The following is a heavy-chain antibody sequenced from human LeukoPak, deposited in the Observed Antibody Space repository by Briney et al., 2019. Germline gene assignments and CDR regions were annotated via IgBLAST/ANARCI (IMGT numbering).Heavy chain of an antibody. CDR1: GFTFSSYS. Sequence: GGSLRLSCAASGFTFSSYSMNWVRQAPGKGLEWVSSISSSSSYIYYADSVKGRFTISRDNAKNSLYLRMNSLRAEDTAVYYCARDLPSIAARFGLFDYWGQGTLVTVSS. D-gene: IGHD6-6*01. V-gene: IGHV3-21*01. CDR3: ARDLPSIAARFGLFDY. CDR2: ISSSSSYI. J-gene: IGHJ4*02.